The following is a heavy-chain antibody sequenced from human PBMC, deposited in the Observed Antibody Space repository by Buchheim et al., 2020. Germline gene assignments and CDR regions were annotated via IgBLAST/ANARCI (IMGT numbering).Heavy chain of an antibody. V-gene: IGHV4-39*07. CDR2: IYSGGST. CDR3: ARGSYQTGWRGFSYYSMDV. Sequence: HLQGSGPGLVRPSETLSLTCTVSGASINSGGYYWDWVRQPPGKGLEWVGHIYSGGSTYFNPSLKIRATISFDASNNQISLMLTSVTAADTGTYYCARGSYQTGWRGFSYYSMDVWGQGT. D-gene: IGHD6-19*01. CDR1: GASINSGGYY. J-gene: IGHJ6*02.